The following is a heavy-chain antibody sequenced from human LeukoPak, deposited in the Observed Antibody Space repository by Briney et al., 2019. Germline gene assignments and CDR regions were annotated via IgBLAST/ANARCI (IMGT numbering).Heavy chain of an antibody. CDR1: GFTFSSYS. Sequence: GGSLRLSCAASGFTFSSYSMNWVHQAPGKGLEWVSYISSSSSTIYYADSVKGRFTISRDNAKNSLYLQMNSLRAEDTAVYYCASAGSFMDVWGKGTTVTVSS. CDR2: ISSSSSTI. J-gene: IGHJ6*03. V-gene: IGHV3-48*04. D-gene: IGHD3-10*01. CDR3: ASAGSFMDV.